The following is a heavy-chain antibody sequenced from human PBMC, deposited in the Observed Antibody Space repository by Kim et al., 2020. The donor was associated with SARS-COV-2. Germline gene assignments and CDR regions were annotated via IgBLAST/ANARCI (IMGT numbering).Heavy chain of an antibody. Sequence: SVKVSCKTSGGTFGNYGFAWVRLAPGQGLEWMGGIIPVSDTRDYAQKFQGRLTFIADESTSTAYMEVTTLKSDDTAVYYCARARTGSLYYYFGMDVWGPGTTVTVSS. CDR2: IIPVSDTR. D-gene: IGHD1-1*01. V-gene: IGHV1-69*13. J-gene: IGHJ6*02. CDR1: GGTFGNYG. CDR3: ARARTGSLYYYFGMDV.